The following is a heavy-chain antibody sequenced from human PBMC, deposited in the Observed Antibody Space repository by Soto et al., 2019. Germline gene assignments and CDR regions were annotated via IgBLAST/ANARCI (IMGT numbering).Heavy chain of an antibody. V-gene: IGHV3-23*01. CDR1: GFTFSKYA. D-gene: IGHD6-13*01. J-gene: IGHJ4*02. Sequence: EVQLLESGGDLVQPGGSLRLSCAASGFTFSKYAMSWARQAPGKGLEWVSAISGSGYNSHYAEPVDGPITIAQDKSKSTVFLQRDSLSVEDPAVYYCANCVEGSRLCFDCWGQGTLVTVSS. CDR3: ANCVEGSRLCFDC. CDR2: ISGSGYNS.